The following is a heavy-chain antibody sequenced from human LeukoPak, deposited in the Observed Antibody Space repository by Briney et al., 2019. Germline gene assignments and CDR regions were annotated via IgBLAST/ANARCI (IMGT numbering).Heavy chain of an antibody. Sequence: PSETLSLTCTVSGGSISSGGYYWSWIRQHPGKGLEWIGYIYYSGSTYYNPSLKSRVTISVDTSKNQFSLKLSSVTAADTAVYYCARGADHTYDSSGYYYSWGQGTLVTVSS. CDR3: ARGADHTYDSSGYYYS. CDR2: IYYSGST. J-gene: IGHJ4*02. V-gene: IGHV4-31*03. CDR1: GGSISSGGYY. D-gene: IGHD3-22*01.